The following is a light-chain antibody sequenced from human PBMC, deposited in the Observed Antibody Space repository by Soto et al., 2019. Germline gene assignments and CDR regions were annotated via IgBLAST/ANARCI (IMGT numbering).Light chain of an antibody. CDR3: QKYNGAPRA. CDR1: QGISNY. Sequence: DIQMTQSPSSLSASVGDRVTITCRASQGISNYLAWYQQKPGNIPTLLIYAASTWQSGVPSRFSGSGSGTDFNLTMSRLQPEDVAIYYCQKYNGAPRAFGEGTKVDIK. J-gene: IGKJ1*01. V-gene: IGKV1-27*01. CDR2: AAS.